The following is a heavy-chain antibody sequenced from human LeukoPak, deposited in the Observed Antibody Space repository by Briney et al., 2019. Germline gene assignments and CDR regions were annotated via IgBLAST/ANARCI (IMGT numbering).Heavy chain of an antibody. CDR1: GGSISSGDYY. CDR2: IYYSGST. CDR3: AGETYYYDSSGYHFDY. V-gene: IGHV4-30-4*01. Sequence: SETLSLTCTVSGGSISSGDYYWSWIRQPPGKGLEWIGYIYYSGSTYYNPSLKSRVTISVDTSKNQFSLKLSSVTAADTAVYYCAGETYYYDSSGYHFDYWGQGTLVTVSS. D-gene: IGHD3-22*01. J-gene: IGHJ4*02.